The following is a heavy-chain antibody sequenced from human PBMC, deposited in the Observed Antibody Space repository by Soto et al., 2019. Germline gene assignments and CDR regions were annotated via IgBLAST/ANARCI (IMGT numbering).Heavy chain of an antibody. Sequence: GGSLRLSCAASGFTFSSYAVSWVRQAPGKGLEWVSAISGSGGSTYYADSVKGRFTISRDNSKNTLYLQMNSLRAEDTAVYYCAKDQSGPYYYYYMDVWGKGTTVTVSS. J-gene: IGHJ6*03. CDR1: GFTFSSYA. D-gene: IGHD3-3*01. CDR2: ISGSGGST. V-gene: IGHV3-23*01. CDR3: AKDQSGPYYYYYMDV.